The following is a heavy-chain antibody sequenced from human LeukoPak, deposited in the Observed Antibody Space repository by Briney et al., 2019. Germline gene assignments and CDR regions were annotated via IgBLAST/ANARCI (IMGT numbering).Heavy chain of an antibody. Sequence: PGGSLRLSCAASGFTFSSYWMSRVRQAPGKGLEWVANIKQDGSEKYYVDSVKGRFTISRDNAKNSLYLQMNSLRAEDTAVYYCARVVEARDFWSGYQVSLYYYGMDVWGQGTTVTVSS. CDR2: IKQDGSEK. D-gene: IGHD3-3*01. CDR3: ARVVEARDFWSGYQVSLYYYGMDV. CDR1: GFTFSSYW. V-gene: IGHV3-7*01. J-gene: IGHJ6*02.